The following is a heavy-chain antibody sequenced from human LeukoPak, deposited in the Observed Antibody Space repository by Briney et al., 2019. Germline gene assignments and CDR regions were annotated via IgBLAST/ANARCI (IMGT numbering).Heavy chain of an antibody. CDR1: GFILSSYE. J-gene: IGHJ4*02. D-gene: IGHD5-18*01. CDR2: ISSSGSTI. CDR3: AKDPRDHSYGWNWRYFDY. V-gene: IGHV3-48*03. Sequence: PGGSLRLSCAASGFILSSYEMNWVRQAPGKGLEWVSYISSSGSTIYYADSVKGRFTISRDNAKNSLYLQMNSLRAEDTAVYYCAKDPRDHSYGWNWRYFDYWGQGTLVTVSS.